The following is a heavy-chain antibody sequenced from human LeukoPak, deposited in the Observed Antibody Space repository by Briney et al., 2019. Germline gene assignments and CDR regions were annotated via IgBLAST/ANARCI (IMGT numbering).Heavy chain of an antibody. CDR3: AKDINCSSTSCYTVQDY. V-gene: IGHV3-9*01. Sequence: GRSLRLSCAASGFTFDDYAMHWVRQAPGKGLEWVSGISWNSGSIGYADSEKGRFTISRDNAKNSLYLQMNSLRAEDTALYYCAKDINCSSTSCYTVQDYWGQGTLVTVSS. D-gene: IGHD2-2*02. CDR1: GFTFDDYA. J-gene: IGHJ4*02. CDR2: ISWNSGSI.